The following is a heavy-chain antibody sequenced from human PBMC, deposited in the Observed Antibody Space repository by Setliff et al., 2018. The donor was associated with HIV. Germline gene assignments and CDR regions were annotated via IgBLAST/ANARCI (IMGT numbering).Heavy chain of an antibody. CDR2: IYYSGNT. Sequence: TLSLTCTVSGGSISSGGYYWSWIRQHPGRGLEWIGYIYYSGNTYYNPSLKSRLTISVDTSKIHFSLKLSSVTAADTAVYYCARAFCSSASCYGGGDAFDIWGQGTMVTVSS. CDR3: ARAFCSSASCYGGGDAFDI. V-gene: IGHV4-31*03. CDR1: GGSISSGGYY. D-gene: IGHD2-2*01. J-gene: IGHJ3*02.